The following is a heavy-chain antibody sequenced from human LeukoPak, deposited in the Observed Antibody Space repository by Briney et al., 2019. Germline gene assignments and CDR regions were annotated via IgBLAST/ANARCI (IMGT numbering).Heavy chain of an antibody. CDR3: ARQESRNYYYEGLDY. CDR2: ISWNSGSI. Sequence: LPGGSLRLSCAASGFTFDDYAMHWVRQAPGKGLEWVSGISWNSGSIGYADSVKGRFTTSRDNAKNTVYLQMNNLRADDTALYSCARQESRNYYYEGLDYWGQGTLVTVSS. CDR1: GFTFDDYA. D-gene: IGHD3-22*01. V-gene: IGHV3-9*01. J-gene: IGHJ4*02.